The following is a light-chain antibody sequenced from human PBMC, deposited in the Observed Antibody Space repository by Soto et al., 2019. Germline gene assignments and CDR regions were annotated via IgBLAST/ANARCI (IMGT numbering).Light chain of an antibody. V-gene: IGKV2-30*01. CDR2: KVS. J-gene: IGKJ4*01. CDR3: RQVKRWPPT. Sequence: DVVMTQSPLSLPVTLGQPASISCRSSQSLVYSDGNTYFNWFHQRPGQSPRRLIYKVSQRDSGVQEEFRGGGQGIFFTVRVRRVEGGDFGVFYCRQVKRWPPTFGGGPKGEIK. CDR1: QSLVYSDGNTY.